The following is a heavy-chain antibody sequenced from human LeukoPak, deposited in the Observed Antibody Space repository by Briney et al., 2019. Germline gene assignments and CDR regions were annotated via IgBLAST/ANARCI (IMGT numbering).Heavy chain of an antibody. J-gene: IGHJ4*02. V-gene: IGHV3-30-3*02. D-gene: IGHD3-10*01. CDR1: GFTFSSYA. CDR2: ISYDGSNK. Sequence: GGSLRLSCAASGFTFSSYAMHWVRQAPGKGLEWVAVISYDGSNKYYADSVKGRFTISRDNSKNTLYLQMNSLRAEDTAVYYCAKLWFGELGAVYFDYWGQGTLVTVSS. CDR3: AKLWFGELGAVYFDY.